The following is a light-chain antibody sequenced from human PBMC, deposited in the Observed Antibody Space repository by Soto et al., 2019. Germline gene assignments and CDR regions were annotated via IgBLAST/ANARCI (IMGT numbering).Light chain of an antibody. CDR3: QQYSNWPLT. J-gene: IGKJ4*01. V-gene: IGKV3-15*01. CDR1: QSVSSN. Sequence: EIVMTQSPATLSVSPGEGATLSCRASQSVSSNLAWYQQKPCQAPRLLIFGASTRATGIPARFSGSGSGAEFSLTISALQSEDFAIYYCQQYSNWPLTFGGGTKVGI. CDR2: GAS.